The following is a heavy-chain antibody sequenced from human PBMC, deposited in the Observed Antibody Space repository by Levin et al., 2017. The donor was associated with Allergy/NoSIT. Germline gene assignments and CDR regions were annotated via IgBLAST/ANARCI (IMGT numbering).Heavy chain of an antibody. D-gene: IGHD1-26*01. CDR2: VGAGGGST. V-gene: IGHV3-23*01. CDR3: TKDLRDRSRGSYGN. CDR1: GFTFRYYA. Sequence: GGSLRLSCSGSGFTFRYYAMSWVRQAPGKGLEWVAAVGAGGGSTDYADSAKGRFTISRDNSKSTLYLQMNSLRAEDTAIYYCTKDLRDRSRGSYGNWGQGTLVSVSS. J-gene: IGHJ4*02.